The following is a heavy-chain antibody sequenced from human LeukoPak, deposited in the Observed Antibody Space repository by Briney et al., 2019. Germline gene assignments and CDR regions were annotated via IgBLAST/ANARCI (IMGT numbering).Heavy chain of an antibody. D-gene: IGHD5-12*01. V-gene: IGHV3-48*03. J-gene: IGHJ4*02. Sequence: GGSLRLSCAASGFTFSSYEMNWVRQAPGKGLEWVSYISSSGSTIYYADSVKGRFTISRDNAKNTLYLQMNSLRAEDTAVYYCARGNYGGYSDYWGQGTLVTVSS. CDR3: ARGNYGGYSDY. CDR2: ISSSGSTI. CDR1: GFTFSSYE.